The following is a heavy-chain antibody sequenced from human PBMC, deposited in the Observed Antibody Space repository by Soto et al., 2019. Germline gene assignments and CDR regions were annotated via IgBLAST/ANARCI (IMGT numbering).Heavy chain of an antibody. CDR1: GFTFRGYG. Sequence: LRLSCAASGFTFRGYGMHWVRQAPGRGLEWVALISYDGSIKYYADSVRGRFTISRDNSKNTLYLQMNSLRAEDTAVYYCANSEYSRYKNIDVWGQGTTVTVSS. CDR2: ISYDGSIK. V-gene: IGHV3-30*18. D-gene: IGHD5-18*01. J-gene: IGHJ6*02. CDR3: ANSEYSRYKNIDV.